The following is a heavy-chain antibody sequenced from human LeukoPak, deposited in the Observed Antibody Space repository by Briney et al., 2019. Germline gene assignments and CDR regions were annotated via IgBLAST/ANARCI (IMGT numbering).Heavy chain of an antibody. V-gene: IGHV3-23*01. CDR2: ISGSGDST. J-gene: IGHJ4*02. CDR3: AKDLAYCGGDCYTGLDY. D-gene: IGHD2-21*01. Sequence: PGGSLRLSCAASGFIFSSYVMSRVRQAPGKGLEWVSAISGSGDSTYYADSVKGRFTISRDTSENTLYLQMNSLRAEDTAVYYCAKDLAYCGGDCYTGLDYWGQGTLVTVSS. CDR1: GFIFSSYV.